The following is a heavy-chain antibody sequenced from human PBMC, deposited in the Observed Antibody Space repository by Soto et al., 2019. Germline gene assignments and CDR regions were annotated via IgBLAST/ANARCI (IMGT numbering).Heavy chain of an antibody. Sequence: EVQLLESGGGLVQPGGSLRLSCAASGFTFNTYALTWVRPAPGKGLEWVSSITAGGGGTYYADSVKGRFTISRDNSKNARSLQMNSPRADDTAVYFCAKGYNNYCFDYWGQGTLVTVSS. CDR2: ITAGGGGT. J-gene: IGHJ4*02. CDR1: GFTFNTYA. D-gene: IGHD4-4*01. V-gene: IGHV3-23*01. CDR3: AKGYNNYCFDY.